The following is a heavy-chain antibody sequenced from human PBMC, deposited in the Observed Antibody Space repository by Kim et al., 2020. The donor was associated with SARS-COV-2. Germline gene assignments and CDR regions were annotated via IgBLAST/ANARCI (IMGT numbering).Heavy chain of an antibody. D-gene: IGHD3-3*01. CDR3: ARKISSAYYDFWSGSPPGYCDH. CDR2: INTNTGNP. V-gene: IGHV7-4-1*02. J-gene: IGHJ4*02. CDR1: GYTFTTYA. Sequence: ASVKVSCKASGYTFTTYAMNWVRQAPGQGLEWMGWINTNTGNPTYAQGFTGRFVFSLDTSVSTAYLQISSLKAEDTAVYYCARKISSAYYDFWSGSPPGYCDHWGQGTLVTVS.